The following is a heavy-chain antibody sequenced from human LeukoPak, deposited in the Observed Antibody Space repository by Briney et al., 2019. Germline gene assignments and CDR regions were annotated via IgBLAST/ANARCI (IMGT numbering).Heavy chain of an antibody. Sequence: APVKVSCKASGYTFTSYGISWVRQAPGQGLEWMGWISAYNGNTNYAQKLQGRVTMTTDTSTSTAYMELRSLRSDDTAVYYCARGPPPYSSSWYRFDYWGQGTLVTVSS. CDR3: ARGPPPYSSSWYRFDY. V-gene: IGHV1-18*01. D-gene: IGHD6-13*01. J-gene: IGHJ4*02. CDR2: ISAYNGNT. CDR1: GYTFTSYG.